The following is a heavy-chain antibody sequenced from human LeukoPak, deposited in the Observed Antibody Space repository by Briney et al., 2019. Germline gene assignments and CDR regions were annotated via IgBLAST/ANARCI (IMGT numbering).Heavy chain of an antibody. V-gene: IGHV3-9*01. D-gene: IGHD2-15*01. CDR1: GFTFDDYA. CDR3: IRALSGTDDY. J-gene: IGHJ4*02. CDR2: ISWNSGSI. Sequence: PGGSLRLSCAASGFTFDDYAMHWVRQAPGKGLEWVSGISWNSGSIGYADSVKGRFTISRDNVKNTVYLQMNSLRAEDTAVYYCIRALSGTDDYWGQGTLVTVSS.